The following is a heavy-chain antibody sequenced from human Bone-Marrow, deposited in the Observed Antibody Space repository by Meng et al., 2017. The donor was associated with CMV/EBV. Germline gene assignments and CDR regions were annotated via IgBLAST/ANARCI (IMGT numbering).Heavy chain of an antibody. J-gene: IGHJ4*02. CDR3: TTLGKCTNGVCYAVDY. D-gene: IGHD2-8*01. CDR1: GFTFGDYA. V-gene: IGHV3-49*04. Sequence: GESLKISCTASGFTFGDYAMSWVRQAPGKGLEWVGFIKSKTDGGTTDYAATVKGRFTISRDDSKNTLYLQMNSRKTEDTAVYYCTTLGKCTNGVCYAVDYWGQGPLVTVSS. CDR2: IKSKTDGGTT.